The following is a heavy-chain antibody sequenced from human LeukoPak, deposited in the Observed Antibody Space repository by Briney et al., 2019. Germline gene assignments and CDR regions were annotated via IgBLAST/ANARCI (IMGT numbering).Heavy chain of an antibody. CDR2: ISYDGSNK. CDR1: GFTFSSYA. V-gene: IGHV3-30*01. Sequence: GGSLRLSCAASGFTFSSYAMHWVRQAPGKGLEWLAVISYDGSNKYYADSVKGRFTISRDNSKNTLYLQMNSLRAEDTAVYYCAREIAQYQLLYPVDYWGQGTLVTVSS. J-gene: IGHJ4*02. D-gene: IGHD2-2*02. CDR3: AREIAQYQLLYPVDY.